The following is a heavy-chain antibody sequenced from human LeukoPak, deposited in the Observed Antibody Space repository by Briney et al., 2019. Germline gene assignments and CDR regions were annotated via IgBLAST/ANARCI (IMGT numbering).Heavy chain of an antibody. J-gene: IGHJ2*01. Sequence: GSLRLSCAASGFTFSSYAMSWVRQAPGKGLEWVSAISGSGGSTYYADSVKGRFTISRDNSKNTLYLQMNSLRAEDTAVYYCAKRPRVVPAAMKDWYFDLWGRGTLVTVSS. CDR3: AKRPRVVPAAMKDWYFDL. V-gene: IGHV3-23*01. D-gene: IGHD2-2*01. CDR2: ISGSGGST. CDR1: GFTFSSYA.